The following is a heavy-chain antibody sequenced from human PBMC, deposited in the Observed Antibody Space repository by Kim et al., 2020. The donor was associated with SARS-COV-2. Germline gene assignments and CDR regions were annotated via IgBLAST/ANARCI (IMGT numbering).Heavy chain of an antibody. V-gene: IGHV4-4*02. J-gene: IGHJ4*02. D-gene: IGHD1-26*01. Sequence: TNYNPSLKSRVTISVDKSKNQFSLKLSSVTAADTAVYYCARVGYSGSHDYWGQGTLVTVSS. CDR2: T. CDR3: ARVGYSGSHDY.